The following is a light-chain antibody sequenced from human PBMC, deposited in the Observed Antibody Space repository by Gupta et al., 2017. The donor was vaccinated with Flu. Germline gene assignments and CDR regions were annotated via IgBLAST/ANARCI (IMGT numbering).Light chain of an antibody. CDR3: HYYGSAFT. CDR1: HGVNSDH. J-gene: IGKJ3*01. V-gene: IGKV3-20*01. CDR2: AAS. Sequence: ESVLTQSPGTLSLFPGERATLTCRTSHGVNSDHLAWYQQKPGQAPSLLIYAASSRAAGVPDRFSGSGYDSDFTLTISRLEPEDFAVYYCHYYGSAFTFGPGTKVEIK.